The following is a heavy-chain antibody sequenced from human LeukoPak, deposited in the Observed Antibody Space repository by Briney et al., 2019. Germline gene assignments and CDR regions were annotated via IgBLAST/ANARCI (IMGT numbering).Heavy chain of an antibody. J-gene: IGHJ4*02. CDR3: ARQNDFRLDY. CDR1: GYTFSSYW. D-gene: IGHD3-3*01. Sequence: GESLKISFKGSGYTFSSYWIGWVRPMPGKGLEWMGIIYPGDSDTRYSPSLQGQVTISVDTSIGTAYLQWSSLKASDTAIYYCARQNDFRLDYWGQGTLVTGSS. V-gene: IGHV5-51*01. CDR2: IYPGDSDT.